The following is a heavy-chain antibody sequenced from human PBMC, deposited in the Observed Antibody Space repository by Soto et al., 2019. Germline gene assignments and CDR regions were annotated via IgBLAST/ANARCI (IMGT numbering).Heavy chain of an antibody. V-gene: IGHV1-8*01. CDR2: MNPNSGNT. CDR1: GYTFTSYD. Sequence: ASVKVSCKASGYTFTSYDINWLRQATGQGLEWMGWMNPNSGNTGYAQKFQGRVTMTRNTSTSTAYMQLSSLRSEETAVYYCARILPYYDSSGYYFALVDYWGQGTLVTVSS. D-gene: IGHD3-22*01. CDR3: ARILPYYDSSGYYFALVDY. J-gene: IGHJ4*02.